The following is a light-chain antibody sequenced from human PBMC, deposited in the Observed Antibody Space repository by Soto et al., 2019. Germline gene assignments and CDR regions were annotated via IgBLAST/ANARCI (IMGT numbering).Light chain of an antibody. Sequence: QLVLTQPPSASGTPGQRVTISCSGSSSNIGSNYVYWYQQLPGTAPKLLFYRNNLRPSGVPDRFSGSKSGTSASLAISGLRSEDEADYYCSTWDDSLSGVIFGGGTKLTVL. V-gene: IGLV1-47*01. J-gene: IGLJ2*01. CDR1: SSNIGSNY. CDR3: STWDDSLSGVI. CDR2: RNN.